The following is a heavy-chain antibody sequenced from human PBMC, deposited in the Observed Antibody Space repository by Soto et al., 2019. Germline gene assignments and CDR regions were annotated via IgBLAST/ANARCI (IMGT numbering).Heavy chain of an antibody. CDR3: ARVERGITIFGVVIPPFDY. V-gene: IGHV3-11*01. Sequence: GGPLRLSCAASGFTFSDYYMSWIRQAPGKGLEWVSYISSSGSTIYYADSVKGRFTISRDNAKNSLYLQMNSLRAEDTAVYYCARVERGITIFGVVIPPFDYWGQGTLVTVSS. CDR2: ISSSGSTI. J-gene: IGHJ4*02. D-gene: IGHD3-3*01. CDR1: GFTFSDYY.